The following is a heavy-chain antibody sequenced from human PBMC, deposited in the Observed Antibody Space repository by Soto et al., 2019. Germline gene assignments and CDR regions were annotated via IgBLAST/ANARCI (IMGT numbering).Heavy chain of an antibody. CDR3: ARAQPFEFHNWFDP. Sequence: QVQLQESGPGLVKSSETLSLTCTVTGGSISSYYWSWIRRPPGKGLEWIGHIYDSGSTNYNPSLVSRVTISLDTSTNQFSLKFSSVTAADTAVYYCARAQPFEFHNWFDPWGQGTLVSVSA. D-gene: IGHD3-10*01. CDR2: IYDSGST. CDR1: GGSISSYY. V-gene: IGHV4-59*13. J-gene: IGHJ5*02.